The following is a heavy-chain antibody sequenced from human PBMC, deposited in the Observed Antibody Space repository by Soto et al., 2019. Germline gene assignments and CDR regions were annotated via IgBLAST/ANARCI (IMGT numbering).Heavy chain of an antibody. CDR2: GLRHEFV. V-gene: IGHV4-59*11. CDR1: GGSISDHY. Sequence: QMHLQESGPGLVKPSETLSLTCTVSGGSISDHYLSWTRQPPGKGLEWIGYGLRHEFVGTNPSLTSRVTISVDTSKKQFSLRLNSVTAADTAVYYCVAGPDHAKSAHWGQGTLVTVSS. J-gene: IGHJ4*01. CDR3: VAGPDHAKSAH.